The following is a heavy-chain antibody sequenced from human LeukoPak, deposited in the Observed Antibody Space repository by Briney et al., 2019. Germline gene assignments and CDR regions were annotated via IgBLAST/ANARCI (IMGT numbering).Heavy chain of an antibody. CDR3: ARDRGYCSSTSCPRGYFDY. D-gene: IGHD2-2*01. CDR1: GYTFTSYG. J-gene: IGHJ4*02. Sequence: ASVKVTCKASGYTFTSYGISWVRQAPGQGLEWMGWISAYNGNTNYAQKLQGRVTMTTDTSTSTAYMELRSLRSDDTAVYYCARDRGYCSSTSCPRGYFDYWGQGTLVTVSS. CDR2: ISAYNGNT. V-gene: IGHV1-18*01.